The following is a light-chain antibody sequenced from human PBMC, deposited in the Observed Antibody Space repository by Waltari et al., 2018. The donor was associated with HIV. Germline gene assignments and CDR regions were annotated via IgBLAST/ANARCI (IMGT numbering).Light chain of an antibody. CDR3: QVWDISSDRGV. CDR2: DDD. V-gene: IGLV3-21*02. Sequence: SYVLTQPPPVSVAPGQTASITCGGSNLGGKSVHWYQQSPGQAPVLVVYDDDDRPSGIPERFSGSNSENAATLTISRVEAGDEADYYCQVWDISSDRGVFGTGTKVTVL. CDR1: NLGGKS. J-gene: IGLJ1*01.